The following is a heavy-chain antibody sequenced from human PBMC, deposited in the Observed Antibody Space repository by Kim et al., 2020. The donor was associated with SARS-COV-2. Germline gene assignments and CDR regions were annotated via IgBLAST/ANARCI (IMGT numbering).Heavy chain of an antibody. Sequence: GGSLRLSCAASGFTFSSYSMNWVRQAPGKGLEWVSYISSSSSTIYYADSVKGRFTISRDNAKNSLYLQMNSLRAEDTAVYYCARGRTYYYDSSGYPYWGQGTLVTVSS. D-gene: IGHD3-22*01. CDR1: GFTFSSYS. CDR3: ARGRTYYYDSSGYPY. V-gene: IGHV3-48*04. CDR2: ISSSSSTI. J-gene: IGHJ4*02.